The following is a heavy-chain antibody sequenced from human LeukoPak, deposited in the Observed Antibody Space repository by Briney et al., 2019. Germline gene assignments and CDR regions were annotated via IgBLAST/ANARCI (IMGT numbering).Heavy chain of an antibody. Sequence: AGGSLRLSCAASGFAFSKYWMSWVRQAPGKGLEWVANIKEDGSIEDYADSVKGRLTASRDNAKNSLYLQMNGLRVEDTAVYYCVSQQLAPPWGQGTLVTVSS. CDR1: GFAFSKYW. V-gene: IGHV3-7*01. J-gene: IGHJ5*02. CDR2: IKEDGSIE. CDR3: VSQQLAPP. D-gene: IGHD5-24*01.